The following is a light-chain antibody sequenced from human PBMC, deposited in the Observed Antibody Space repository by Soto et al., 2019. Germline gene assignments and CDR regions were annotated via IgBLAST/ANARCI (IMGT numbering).Light chain of an antibody. CDR3: QQAYSFTIT. V-gene: IGKV1D-12*01. CDR1: QDIAGY. Sequence: DIQVTQSPSSVSASVGDRVTISCRASQDIAGYLAWYQHKRGRTPEFXIHGASRLQSGVPARFSGSGSGTDFTLSINSLQPADFATYDCQQAYSFTITFGQGTRLEIK. J-gene: IGKJ5*01. CDR2: GAS.